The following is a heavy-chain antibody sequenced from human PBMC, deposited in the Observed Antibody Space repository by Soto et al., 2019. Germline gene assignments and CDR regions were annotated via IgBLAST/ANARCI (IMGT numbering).Heavy chain of an antibody. J-gene: IGHJ3*02. CDR2: IIPILGIA. CDR1: GGTFSSYT. D-gene: IGHD3-10*01. Sequence: KVSCKASGGTFSSYTISWVRQAPGQGLEWMGRIIPILGIANYAQKFQGRVTITADKSTSTAYMELSSLRSEDTAVYYCARGDYYGSGSYLGAFDIWGQGTMVTVSS. CDR3: ARGDYYGSGSYLGAFDI. V-gene: IGHV1-69*02.